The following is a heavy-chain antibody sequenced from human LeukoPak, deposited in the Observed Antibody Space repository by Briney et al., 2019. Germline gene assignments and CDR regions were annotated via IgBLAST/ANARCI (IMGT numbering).Heavy chain of an antibody. V-gene: IGHV4-59*12. CDR3: ARTCSSTSCSTISYYYYYGMDV. D-gene: IGHD2-2*02. J-gene: IGHJ6*02. CDR2: IYYSGST. CDR1: GGSISSYY. Sequence: PSETLSLTCTVSGGSISSYYWSWIRQPPGKGLEWIGYIYYSGSTNYNPSLKSRVTISVDTSKNQFSLKLSSVTAADTAVYYCARTCSSTSCSTISYYYYYGMDVWGHGTTVTVSS.